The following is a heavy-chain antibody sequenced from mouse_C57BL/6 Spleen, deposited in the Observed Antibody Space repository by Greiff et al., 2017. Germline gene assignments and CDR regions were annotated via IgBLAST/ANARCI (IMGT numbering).Heavy chain of an antibody. CDR1: GFTFTDYY. J-gene: IGHJ2*01. V-gene: IGHV1-26*01. CDR2: INPNNGGT. Sequence: EVQLQQSGPELVKPGASVKISCKASGFTFTDYYMNWVKQSHGKSLEWIGDINPNNGGTSYNQKFKGKATLTVDKSSSTAYMELRSLTSGDSAVYYCARGDYYGSSPLDYGGQGTTLTGSS. D-gene: IGHD1-1*01. CDR3: ARGDYYGSSPLDY.